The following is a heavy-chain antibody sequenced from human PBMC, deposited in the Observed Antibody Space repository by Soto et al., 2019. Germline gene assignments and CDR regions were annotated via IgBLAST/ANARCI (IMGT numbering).Heavy chain of an antibody. V-gene: IGHV3-23*01. CDR2: ISGSGGST. CDR3: AKGRITMIVVAPFDY. CDR1: GFTFSSYA. J-gene: IGHJ4*02. Sequence: HPGGSLRLSCAASGFTFSSYAMGWVRQAPGKGLEWVSAISGSGGSTYYADSVKGRFTISRDNSKNTLYLQMNSLRAEDTAVYYCAKGRITMIVVAPFDYWGQGTLVTVSS. D-gene: IGHD3-22*01.